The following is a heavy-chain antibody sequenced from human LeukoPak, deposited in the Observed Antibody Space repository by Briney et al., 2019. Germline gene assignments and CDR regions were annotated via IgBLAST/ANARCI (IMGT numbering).Heavy chain of an antibody. Sequence: SVKVSCKASGGTFISYAISWVRQAPGQGLEWMGGIIPIFGTANYAQKFQGRVTITADESTSTAYIELSSLRSEDTAVYYCARGYSYGPTFDYWGQGTLVTVSS. J-gene: IGHJ4*02. D-gene: IGHD5-18*01. CDR2: IIPIFGTA. CDR1: GGTFISYA. V-gene: IGHV1-69*13. CDR3: ARGYSYGPTFDY.